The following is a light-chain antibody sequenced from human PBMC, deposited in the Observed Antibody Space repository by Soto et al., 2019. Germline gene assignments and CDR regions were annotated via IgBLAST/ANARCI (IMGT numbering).Light chain of an antibody. CDR1: SSDVGGYNY. V-gene: IGLV2-14*01. J-gene: IGLJ1*01. CDR3: SSYTSSSTYV. Sequence: QSVLTKPASLYGSPGQSITISCTGTSSDVGGYNYVPWYQQYPDKAPKLMIYDVSNRPSGVSNRFSGSKSGSTASLTISGLQAEDEADYYCSSYTSSSTYVFGTGTKVTVL. CDR2: DVS.